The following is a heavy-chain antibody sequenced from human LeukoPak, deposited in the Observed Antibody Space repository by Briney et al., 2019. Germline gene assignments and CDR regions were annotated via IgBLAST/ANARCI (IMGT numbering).Heavy chain of an antibody. J-gene: IGHJ2*01. CDR1: GGSISSYY. Sequence: PSETLSLTXTVSGGSISSYYWSWIRQPPGKGLEWIGYIYYSGSTNYNPSLKSRVTISVDTSKNQFSLKLSSVTAADTAVYYCARKVVGATGRWYFDLWGRGTLVTASS. D-gene: IGHD1-26*01. V-gene: IGHV4-59*01. CDR2: IYYSGST. CDR3: ARKVVGATGRWYFDL.